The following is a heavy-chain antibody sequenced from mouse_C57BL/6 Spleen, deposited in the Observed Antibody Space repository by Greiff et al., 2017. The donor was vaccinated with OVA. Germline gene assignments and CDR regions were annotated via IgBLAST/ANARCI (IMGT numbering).Heavy chain of an antibody. Sequence: DVQLVESGPGMVKPSQSLSLTCTVTGYSITSGYDWHWIRHFPGNKLEWMGYISYSGSTNYNPSLKSRISITHDTSKNHFFLKLNSVTTEDTATYYCARATYSKGGYFDYWGQGTTLTVSS. V-gene: IGHV3-1*01. CDR2: ISYSGST. CDR1: GYSITSGYD. D-gene: IGHD2-5*01. CDR3: ARATYSKGGYFDY. J-gene: IGHJ2*01.